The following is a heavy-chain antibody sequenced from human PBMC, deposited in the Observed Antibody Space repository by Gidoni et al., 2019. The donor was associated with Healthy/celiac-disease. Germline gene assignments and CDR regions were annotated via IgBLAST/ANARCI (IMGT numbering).Heavy chain of an antibody. Sequence: QVQLQQWGAGLLKPSETLSLTCAVYGGSFSGYYWSWIRQPPGKGLEWIGEINHSGSTNYNPSLKSRVTISVDTSKNQFSLKLSSVTAADTAVYYCARSVSGTPDWGRYFDYWGQGTLVTVSS. CDR3: ARSVSGTPDWGRYFDY. V-gene: IGHV4-34*01. CDR2: INHSGST. J-gene: IGHJ4*02. CDR1: GGSFSGYY. D-gene: IGHD1-7*01.